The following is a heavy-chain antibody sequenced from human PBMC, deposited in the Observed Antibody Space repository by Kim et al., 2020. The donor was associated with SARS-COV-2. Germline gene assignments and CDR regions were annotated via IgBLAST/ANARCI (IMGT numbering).Heavy chain of an antibody. D-gene: IGHD6-19*01. J-gene: IGHJ4*02. CDR2: ISSSSSYT. CDR1: GFTFSDYY. Sequence: GGSLRLSCAASGFTFSDYYMSWIRQAPGKGLEWVSYISSSSSYTNYADSVKGRFTISRDNAKNSLYLQMNSLRAEDTAVYYCARAIAVAGGTYFDYWGQGTLVTVSS. V-gene: IGHV3-11*05. CDR3: ARAIAVAGGTYFDY.